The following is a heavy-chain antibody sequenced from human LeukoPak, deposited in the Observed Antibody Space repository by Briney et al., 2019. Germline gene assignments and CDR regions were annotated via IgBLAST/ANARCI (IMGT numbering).Heavy chain of an antibody. D-gene: IGHD3-10*01. Sequence: GGSLRLSCAASGFPFSSYWMAWVRQAPGKGLEGVASIKQDGGETFYVDSVKGRFTISRDNSKNTMYLQMNNLRTEDTAVYYCANENYYASGSYPDYWGQGTLVTVSS. CDR3: ANENYYASGSYPDY. V-gene: IGHV3-7*01. CDR2: IKQDGGET. CDR1: GFPFSSYW. J-gene: IGHJ4*02.